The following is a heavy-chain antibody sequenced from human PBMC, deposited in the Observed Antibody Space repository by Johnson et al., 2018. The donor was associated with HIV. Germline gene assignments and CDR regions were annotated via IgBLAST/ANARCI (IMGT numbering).Heavy chain of an antibody. V-gene: IGHV3-64*07. D-gene: IGHD3-10*01. Sequence: VQLVESGGGLVQPGGSLRLSCAASGFTVSSNYMSWVRQAPGKGLEYVSAISSNGGKTYYADSVKGRFTIARDNSKNTLYLQMNSLRAEDTAVYYCARSGYGSGSTHDAFDIWGQGTMVTVSS. CDR2: ISSNGGKT. J-gene: IGHJ3*02. CDR1: GFTVSSNY. CDR3: ARSGYGSGSTHDAFDI.